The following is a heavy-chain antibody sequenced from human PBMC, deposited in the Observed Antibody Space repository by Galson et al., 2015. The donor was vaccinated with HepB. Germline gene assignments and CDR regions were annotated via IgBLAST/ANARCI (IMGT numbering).Heavy chain of an antibody. CDR3: ARGREGAYDFWSGYFDTDH. V-gene: IGHV3-30-3*01. Sequence: SLRLSCAASGFTFNRYAMHWLRKAPGKGLEWVAAISYDGTNKHYAESVKGRFTISRANSRNTLFLQKSSLKTDDTAVYYCARGREGAYDFWSGYFDTDHWGQGTLVTVSS. J-gene: IGHJ4*02. CDR1: GFTFNRYA. D-gene: IGHD3-3*01. CDR2: ISYDGTNK.